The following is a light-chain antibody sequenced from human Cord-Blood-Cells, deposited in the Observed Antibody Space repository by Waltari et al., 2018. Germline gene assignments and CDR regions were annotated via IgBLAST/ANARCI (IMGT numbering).Light chain of an antibody. CDR3: NSRDSSGIHWV. CDR2: GKN. CDR1: SRRSYY. Sequence: SSELTQDPAVSVALGQTVRITCQGDSRRSYYASWYQQKPGQAPVLVIYGKNNRPSGIPDRFSGSSSGNTSSLTITGAQAEDEADYYCNSRDSSGIHWVFGGGTKLTVL. J-gene: IGLJ3*02. V-gene: IGLV3-19*01.